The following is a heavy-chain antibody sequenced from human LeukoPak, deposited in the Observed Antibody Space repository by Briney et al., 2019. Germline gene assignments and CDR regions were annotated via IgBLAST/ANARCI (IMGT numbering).Heavy chain of an antibody. V-gene: IGHV4-59*08. CDR3: ARRNYGDYDHYFDY. CDR2: IHYSGST. J-gene: IGHJ4*02. D-gene: IGHD4-17*01. Sequence: SETLSLTCTVSGGSINNYYWSWIRQPPGKGLEWIGYIHYSGSTNYNPSLKRRVSISGDTSKSQFSLKLSSVTAADTAVYYCARRNYGDYDHYFDYWGQGTLVTVSS. CDR1: GGSINNYY.